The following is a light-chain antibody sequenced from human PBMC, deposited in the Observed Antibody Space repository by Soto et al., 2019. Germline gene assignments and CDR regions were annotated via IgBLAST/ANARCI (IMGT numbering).Light chain of an antibody. J-gene: IGLJ1*01. V-gene: IGLV2-11*01. CDR3: CSYGGSYTPYV. CDR1: SSDVGLYNY. Sequence: QSVLTQPRSVSGSPGQSVTISCTGTSSDVGLYNYVSWYQQHPGKAPKLIIYDVSKRPSGVPDRFSGSESGNTASLTISGLQAEDEGEYFCCSYGGSYTPYVFGTGTKLTVL. CDR2: DVS.